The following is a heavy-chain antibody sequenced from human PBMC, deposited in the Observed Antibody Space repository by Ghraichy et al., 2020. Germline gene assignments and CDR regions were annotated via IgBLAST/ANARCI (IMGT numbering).Heavy chain of an antibody. D-gene: IGHD1-26*01. CDR1: GFTFSSYW. CDR3: ARVGYSGSYWASY. CDR2: IKQDGGEK. V-gene: IGHV3-7*03. Sequence: GESLNISCAASGFTFSSYWMSWVRQAPGKGLEWVANIKQDGGEKYYVDSVKGRFTISRDNAKNSLYLQMNSLRAEDTAVYYCARVGYSGSYWASYWGQGTLVTVSS. J-gene: IGHJ4*02.